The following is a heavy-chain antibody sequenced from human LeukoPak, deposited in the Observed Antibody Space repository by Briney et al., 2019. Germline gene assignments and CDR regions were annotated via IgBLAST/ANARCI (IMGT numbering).Heavy chain of an antibody. CDR3: ARPSATFDAFDI. V-gene: IGHV1-18*01. CDR2: ISAYNGNT. Sequence: ASVKVSCKASGYIFTSYGISWVRQAPGQGLEWMGWISAYNGNTNYAQKLQGRVTMTTDTSTSTAYMELRSLRSDDTAVYYCARPSATFDAFDIWGQGTMVTVSS. J-gene: IGHJ3*02. CDR1: GYIFTSYG.